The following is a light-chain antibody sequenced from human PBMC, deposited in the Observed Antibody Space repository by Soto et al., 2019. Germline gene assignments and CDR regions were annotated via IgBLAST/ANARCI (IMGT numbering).Light chain of an antibody. CDR2: GAS. Sequence: EIVLTQSPGTLSLSPGERASLSCRASQSVRSSYLAWYQQKPGQAPSLLIYGASSRATGIPDRFSGSGSGTDFTLTISRLEPEDFAVYYCQQYGRSPWTFGQGTKVEIK. CDR3: QQYGRSPWT. J-gene: IGKJ1*01. CDR1: QSVRSSY. V-gene: IGKV3-20*01.